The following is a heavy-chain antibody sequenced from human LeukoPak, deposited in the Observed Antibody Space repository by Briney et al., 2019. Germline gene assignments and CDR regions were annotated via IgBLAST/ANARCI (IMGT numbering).Heavy chain of an antibody. V-gene: IGHV3-30*14. CDR2: ISYDGSNK. Sequence: GGSLRLSCAASGFTFSSYAMHWVRQAPGKGLEWVAVISYDGSNKYYADSVKGRFTISRDNSKDTLYLQMNSLRAEDTAVYYCARDAGYGSGSFYFDYWGQGTLVTVSS. CDR3: ARDAGYGSGSFYFDY. CDR1: GFTFSSYA. J-gene: IGHJ4*02. D-gene: IGHD3-10*01.